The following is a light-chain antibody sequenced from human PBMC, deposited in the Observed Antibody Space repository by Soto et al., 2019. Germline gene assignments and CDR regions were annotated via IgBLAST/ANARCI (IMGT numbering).Light chain of an antibody. V-gene: IGKV1-33*01. J-gene: IGKJ5*01. CDR1: QDIGNF. CDR2: DAS. CDR3: QRYGSLPIS. Sequence: DIQMTQSPSSLSASIGDRVTISCQASQDIGNFLNWYQQKPGKAPYLLIYDASNLDTGVSSRFSGRGSGRQFSITITSLQPAGVATYFCQRYGSLPISVGQGTRLDI.